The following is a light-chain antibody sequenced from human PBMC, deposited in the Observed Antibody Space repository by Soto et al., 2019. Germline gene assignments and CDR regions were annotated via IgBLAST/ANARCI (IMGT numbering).Light chain of an antibody. Sequence: QSVLTQPPSASGTPGQRVTISCSGSNSNIGSITVNWYQQLPGTAPKLLIYYDNLRPSGVPDRISGSKSGTSASLAISGLQSDDEADYYCAAWDESLNGRVFGTGTKLTVL. CDR1: NSNIGSIT. V-gene: IGLV1-44*01. CDR2: YDN. J-gene: IGLJ1*01. CDR3: AAWDESLNGRV.